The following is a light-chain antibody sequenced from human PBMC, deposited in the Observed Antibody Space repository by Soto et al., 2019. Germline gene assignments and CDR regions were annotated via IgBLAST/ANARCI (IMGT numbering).Light chain of an antibody. CDR2: EVS. Sequence: QSALTQPASVSGSPGQSITISCTGTSNDVGAFNFVSWYQQHPGKAPKVIIYEVSNRPSGVSNRFSGSKSGNTASLTISGLQAEDEADYYCNSYTTTSARVFGGGTKLIVL. V-gene: IGLV2-14*01. CDR1: SNDVGAFNF. J-gene: IGLJ3*02. CDR3: NSYTTTSARV.